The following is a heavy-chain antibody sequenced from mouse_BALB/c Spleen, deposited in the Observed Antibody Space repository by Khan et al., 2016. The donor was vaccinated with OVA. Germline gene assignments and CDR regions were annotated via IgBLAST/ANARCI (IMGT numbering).Heavy chain of an antibody. CDR1: GYTFTSYT. CDR2: INPRSGYT. Sequence: VQLQQSGAELVKPGASVKMSCKASGYTFTSYTMHWVKQRPGQGLEWIGYINPRSGYTKYNQKFKDKATLTADTSSSTAYMQLSSLTSEASAVYHWARKSTRASYWGQGTTLTVSS. J-gene: IGHJ2*01. D-gene: IGHD3-1*01. V-gene: IGHV1-4*01. CDR3: ARKSTRASY.